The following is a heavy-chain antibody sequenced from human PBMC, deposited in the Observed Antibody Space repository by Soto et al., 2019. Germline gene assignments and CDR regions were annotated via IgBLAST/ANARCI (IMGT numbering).Heavy chain of an antibody. Sequence: AGGSLRLSCAASGFTSSRYVLSRVPQAPGKGKEGVSTFSGPGGGTYYADSVKGRFTISRDNVKSSLYLQMSSLRAEDTAVYYCATGKICTPTHNASVPW. D-gene: IGHD2-15*01. V-gene: IGHV3-23*01. CDR1: GFTSSRYV. CDR2: FSGPGGGT. CDR3: ATGKICTPTHNASVP. J-gene: IGHJ5*02.